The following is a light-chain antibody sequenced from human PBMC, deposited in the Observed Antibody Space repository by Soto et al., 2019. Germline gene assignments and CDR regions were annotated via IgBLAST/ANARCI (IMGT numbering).Light chain of an antibody. CDR2: SND. V-gene: IGLV1-44*01. CDR3: VTWDVSLSGWV. Sequence: QSVLTQAHSASGTPGQRVTISCSRGSSNMGSITVNWYQVLPGTAPKLLIYSNDQRPSGVPDRFSGSKSGTSASLAISGLQSEDEADYFCVTWDVSLSGWVFGGGTKLTVL. J-gene: IGLJ3*02. CDR1: SSNMGSIT.